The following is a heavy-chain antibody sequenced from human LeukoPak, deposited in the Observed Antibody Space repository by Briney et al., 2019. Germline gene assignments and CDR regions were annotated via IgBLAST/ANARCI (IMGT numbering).Heavy chain of an antibody. V-gene: IGHV3-21*01. CDR2: ISSSSSYI. CDR3: AKGGYFYDTSGVDC. D-gene: IGHD3-22*01. CDR1: GFTFSSYS. Sequence: TGGSLRLSCAASGFTFSSYSMNWVRQAPGKGLEWVSSISSSSSYIYYADSVKGRFTISRDNAKNSLYLQMNSLRAEDTAVYYCAKGGYFYDTSGVDCWGQGTLVTVSS. J-gene: IGHJ4*02.